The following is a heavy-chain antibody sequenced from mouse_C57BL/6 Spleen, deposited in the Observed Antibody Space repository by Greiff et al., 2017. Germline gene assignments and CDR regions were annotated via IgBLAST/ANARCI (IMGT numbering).Heavy chain of an antibody. CDR2: IYPGDGDT. Sequence: QVQLKQSGPELVKPGASVKISCKASGYAFSSSWMNWVKQRPGKGLEWIGRIYPGDGDTNYNGKFKGKATLTADKSSSTAYMQLSSLTSEDSAVYFCARDGPFSYYAMDYWGQGTSVTVSS. J-gene: IGHJ4*01. CDR3: ARDGPFSYYAMDY. D-gene: IGHD1-2*01. CDR1: GYAFSSSW. V-gene: IGHV1-82*01.